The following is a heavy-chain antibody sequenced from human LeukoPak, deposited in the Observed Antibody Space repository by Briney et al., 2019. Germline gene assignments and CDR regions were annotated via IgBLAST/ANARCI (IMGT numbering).Heavy chain of an antibody. D-gene: IGHD3-3*01. CDR1: GGSISGSSYY. CDR2: INHSGST. J-gene: IGHJ5*02. Sequence: SETLSLTYTVSGGSISGSSYYWGWIRQPPGKGLEWIGEINHSGSTNYNPSLKSRVTISVDTSKNQFSLKLSSVTAADTAVYYCARGGRFSLSWFDPWGQGTLVTVSS. V-gene: IGHV4-39*07. CDR3: ARGGRFSLSWFDP.